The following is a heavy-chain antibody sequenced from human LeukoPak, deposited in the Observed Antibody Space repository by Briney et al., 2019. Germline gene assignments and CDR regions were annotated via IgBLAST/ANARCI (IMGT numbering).Heavy chain of an antibody. J-gene: IGHJ3*02. Sequence: PGGSLRLSCAASLFTFSSYAMSWVRQAPGKGLEGVSAISGSGGSTYYADSVKGRFTISRDTSKNTLYLQMNSMRAEDTAVYYCAKDRRGRLRHDAFDIWGQGTMVTVSS. CDR3: AKDRRGRLRHDAFDI. CDR1: LFTFSSYA. CDR2: ISGSGGST. D-gene: IGHD5-12*01. V-gene: IGHV3-23*01.